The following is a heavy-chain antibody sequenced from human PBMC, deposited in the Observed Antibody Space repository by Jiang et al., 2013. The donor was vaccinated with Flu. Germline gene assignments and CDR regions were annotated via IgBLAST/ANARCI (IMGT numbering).Heavy chain of an antibody. J-gene: IGHJ3*02. Sequence: NYAQKFQGRVTITADKSTSTAYMELSSLRSEDTAVYYCAKAFGYYDSSGYHYDAFDIWGQGTMVTVSS. D-gene: IGHD3-22*01. CDR3: AKAFGYYDSSGYHYDAFDI. V-gene: IGHV1-69*04.